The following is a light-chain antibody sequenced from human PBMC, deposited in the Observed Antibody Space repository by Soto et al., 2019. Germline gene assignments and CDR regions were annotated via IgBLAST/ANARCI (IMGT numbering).Light chain of an antibody. CDR3: QQYGTSPIT. V-gene: IGKV3D-20*01. CDR2: DSS. Sequence: TQSPSSVSASVGDRFTITCRASQGISSWLAWYQQKPGLAPRLLIYDSSSRATGISGRFSGGGSGTDFTLTISRLEPEDFAVYYCQQYGTSPITFGQGTRLEIK. J-gene: IGKJ5*01. CDR1: QGISSW.